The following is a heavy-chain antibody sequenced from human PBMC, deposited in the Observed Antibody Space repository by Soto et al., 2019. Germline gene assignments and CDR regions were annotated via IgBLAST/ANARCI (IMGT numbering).Heavy chain of an antibody. Sequence: EVQLVESGGGLVKPGGSLRLSCAASGFAFNSHSMTWVRQAPGKGLEWVSSIRISSGYIYYADSVRGRFTISKDNSKNSLSLEMNSLRVDDTAVYFCARAPLLSSRHVNSLYYYGMDVWGPGTTVTVAS. CDR1: GFAFNSHS. D-gene: IGHD3-16*02. V-gene: IGHV3-21*01. J-gene: IGHJ6*02. CDR3: ARAPLLSSRHVNSLYYYGMDV. CDR2: IRISSGYI.